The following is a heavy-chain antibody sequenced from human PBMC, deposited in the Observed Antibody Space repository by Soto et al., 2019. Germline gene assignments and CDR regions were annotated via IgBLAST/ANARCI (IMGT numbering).Heavy chain of an antibody. CDR1: GGSISSGGYY. J-gene: IGHJ4*02. CDR2: IYYSGST. CDR3: ARSDRGYSSSWRFDY. V-gene: IGHV4-31*03. Sequence: QVQLQESGPGLVKPSQTLSLTCTVSGGSISSGGYYWSWIRQHPGKGLGWIGYIYYSGSTYYNPSLKSRVTISVDTSKNQFSLKLSSVTAADTAVYYCARSDRGYSSSWRFDYWGQGTLVTVSS. D-gene: IGHD6-13*01.